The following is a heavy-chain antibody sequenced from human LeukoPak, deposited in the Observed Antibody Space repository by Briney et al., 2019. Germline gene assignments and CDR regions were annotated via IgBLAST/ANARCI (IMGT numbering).Heavy chain of an antibody. CDR2: ISGRQGNT. V-gene: IGHV1-18*01. CDR3: ARSDLATITAGPFEY. D-gene: IGHD5-12*01. Sequence: ASVKVSCKASGYTFSTYGITWVGQARGQGLEWMGWISGRQGNTKYAQNFQGRVTMTIDTSTSTAYMDLRSLRSDDTAIYFCARSDLATITAGPFEYWGQGTLVAVSS. CDR1: GYTFSTYG. J-gene: IGHJ4*02.